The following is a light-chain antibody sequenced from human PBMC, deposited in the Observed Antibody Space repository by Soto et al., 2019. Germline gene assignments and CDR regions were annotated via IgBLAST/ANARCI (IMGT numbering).Light chain of an antibody. CDR1: QSVSNNY. J-gene: IGKJ5*01. CDR2: GAS. V-gene: IGKV3-20*01. Sequence: EIVLTHSPGTLSLSPLEIATLSCRASQSVSNNYLAWYQQKPGQAPRLLIYGASNRATGIPDRFSGGGSGTDFTLTISRLAPEDFAVYYCQHYDTSPITFGQGTRLEIK. CDR3: QHYDTSPIT.